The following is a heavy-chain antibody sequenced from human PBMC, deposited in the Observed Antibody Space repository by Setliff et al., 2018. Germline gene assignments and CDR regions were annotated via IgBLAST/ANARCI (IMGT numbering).Heavy chain of an antibody. CDR2: IYYSGST. Sequence: PSETLSLTCTVSGGSISSGGYYWSWIRQHPGKGLEWIGYIYYSGSTNYNPSLQSRVTISVDTSKNQFSLKLTSVTAADTAVYYCARGRGYSNTWYALPYFDCWGQGTLVTVSS. J-gene: IGHJ4*02. D-gene: IGHD6-13*01. CDR3: ARGRGYSNTWYALPYFDC. CDR1: GGSISSGGYY. V-gene: IGHV4-61*08.